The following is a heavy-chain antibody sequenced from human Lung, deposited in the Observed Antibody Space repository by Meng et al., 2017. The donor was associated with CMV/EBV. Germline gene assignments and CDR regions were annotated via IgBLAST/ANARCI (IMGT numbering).Heavy chain of an antibody. CDR3: VKDDTSGWGDY. Sequence: GESXKISCAASGFTFDDYAMHWVRQAPGKGLEWVSVFYRGDFGTNYVDSVKGRFTISKDYSSNTLYLQMNSLRVEDTAVYYCVKDDTSGWGDYWGQGTLVTVSS. J-gene: IGHJ4*02. CDR2: FYRGDFGT. D-gene: IGHD2-2*01. CDR1: GFTFDDYA. V-gene: IGHV3-23*03.